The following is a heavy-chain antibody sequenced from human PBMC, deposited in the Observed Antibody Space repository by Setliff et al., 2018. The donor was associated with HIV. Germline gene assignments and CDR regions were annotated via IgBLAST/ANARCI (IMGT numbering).Heavy chain of an antibody. CDR2: ISSSSSTI. CDR3: ARDRGGITMIAYHY. V-gene: IGHV3-48*04. D-gene: IGHD3-22*01. CDR1: GFTFSSYS. Sequence: GGSLRLSCAASGFTFSSYSMNWVRQAPGKGLEWVSYISSSSSTIYYADSVKGRFTISRDNAKNSLYLQMNSLRAEDTAVYYCARDRGGITMIAYHYWGQGTLVTVS. J-gene: IGHJ4*02.